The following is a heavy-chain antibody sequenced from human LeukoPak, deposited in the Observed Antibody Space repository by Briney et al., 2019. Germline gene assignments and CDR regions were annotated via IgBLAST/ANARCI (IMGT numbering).Heavy chain of an antibody. CDR1: GFSFSSSI. CDR2: ISASSGTT. D-gene: IGHD5-18*01. J-gene: IGHJ4*02. CDR3: AKAGYSYGWGYYFDY. V-gene: IGHV3-23*01. Sequence: GGSLRLSCSGSGFSFSSSIMNWVRQAPGKGLEWIAYISASSGTTYYADSVKGRFTISRDNSKNTLYLQMNSLRAEDTAVYYCAKAGYSYGWGYYFDYWGQGTLVTVSS.